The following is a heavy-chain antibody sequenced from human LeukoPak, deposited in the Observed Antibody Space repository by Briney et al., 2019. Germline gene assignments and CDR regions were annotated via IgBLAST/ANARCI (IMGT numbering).Heavy chain of an antibody. J-gene: IGHJ4*02. D-gene: IGHD5-18*01. CDR1: GFSFSDYY. Sequence: GGSLRLSCAASGFSFSDYYMSWVRQAPGKGLEWVGRIKSKTDGGTTDYAAPVKGRFTISRDDSKNTLYLQMNSLKTEDTAVYYCTTRPHHTAMVIDFDYWGQGTLVTVSS. CDR3: TTRPHHTAMVIDFDY. V-gene: IGHV3-15*01. CDR2: IKSKTDGGTT.